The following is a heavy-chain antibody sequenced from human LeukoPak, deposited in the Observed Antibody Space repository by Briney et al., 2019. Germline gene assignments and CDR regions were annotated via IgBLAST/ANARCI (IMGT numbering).Heavy chain of an antibody. CDR1: GESLSDFS. D-gene: IGHD3-16*02. Sequence: SETLSLTCVVYGESLSDFSWTWIRQSPGKGLEWIGEISHSGSTDYSPSLKSRVTISVDTSKNQFSLKLDSVTAADTAVYYCARGGGRYWFKPWGQGTLVTVSS. CDR2: ISHSGST. J-gene: IGHJ5*02. CDR3: ARGGGRYWFKP. V-gene: IGHV4-34*01.